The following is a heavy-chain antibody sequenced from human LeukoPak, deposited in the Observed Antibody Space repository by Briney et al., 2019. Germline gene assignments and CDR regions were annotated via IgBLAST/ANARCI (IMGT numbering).Heavy chain of an antibody. J-gene: IGHJ4*02. Sequence: PSETLSLTCAVYGGSFSGYYWSWIRQPPGKGLEWIGEVNHSGSTNYNPSLKSRVTISVDTSKNQFSLKLSSVTAADTAVYYCAKGLGGSSWYGGYYFDYWGQGTLVTVSS. CDR2: VNHSGST. CDR3: AKGLGGSSWYGGYYFDY. CDR1: GGSFSGYY. D-gene: IGHD6-13*01. V-gene: IGHV4-34*01.